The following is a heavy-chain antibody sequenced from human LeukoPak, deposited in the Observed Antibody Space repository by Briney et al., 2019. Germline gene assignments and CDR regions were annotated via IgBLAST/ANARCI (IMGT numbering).Heavy chain of an antibody. CDR3: ARDIRSVLAMDV. Sequence: PSETLSLTCTVSGGSIISYYWSWIRQPPGKGLEWIGYIYYSGSTNYNPSLKSRVTISVDTSKNQFSLKLSSVTAADTAVYYCARDIRSVLAMDVWGQGTTVTVSS. CDR2: IYYSGST. V-gene: IGHV4-59*01. J-gene: IGHJ6*02. CDR1: GGSIISYY. D-gene: IGHD2-21*01.